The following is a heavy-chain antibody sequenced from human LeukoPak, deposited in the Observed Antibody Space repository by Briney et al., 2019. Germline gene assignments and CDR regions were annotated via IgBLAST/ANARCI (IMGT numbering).Heavy chain of an antibody. CDR1: GRRFTSYW. D-gene: IGHD4-11*01. Sequence: GGSLKISCKGSGRRFTSYWIGWVRQMPGKGLEWMGIIYPGYSDTSYSPSFQGQVTISADKSISTAYLQWSSLKAADTAIYYCARWTKGTTVTLYYFDFWGQGTLVTVSS. J-gene: IGHJ4*02. V-gene: IGHV5-51*01. CDR3: ARWTKGTTVTLYYFDF. CDR2: IYPGYSDT.